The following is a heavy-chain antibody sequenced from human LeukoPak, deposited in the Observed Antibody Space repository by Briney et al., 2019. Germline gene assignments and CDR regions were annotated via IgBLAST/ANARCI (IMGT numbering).Heavy chain of an antibody. D-gene: IGHD3-22*01. CDR3: ARDLQAYYYDSSGYL. CDR2: INTDGSST. CDR1: GFTFSSYW. J-gene: IGHJ4*02. Sequence: GGSLRLSCAASGFTFSSYWMHWVRQAPGKGLVWVSRINTDGSSTSYADSVKGRFTISRDNAKNTLYLQMNSLRAEDTAVYYCARDLQAYYYDSSGYLWDQGTLVTVSS. V-gene: IGHV3-74*01.